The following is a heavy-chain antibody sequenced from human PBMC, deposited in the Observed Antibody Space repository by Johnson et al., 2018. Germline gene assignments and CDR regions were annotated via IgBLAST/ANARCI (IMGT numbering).Heavy chain of an antibody. V-gene: IGHV3-23*04. CDR2: ISGSSGTT. Sequence: VQLVQSGGGLVQPGGSLRISCGDSTFTFSSYAMSWVRQTTLKGLEWVSVISGSSGTTKYADSAKGRFTISRDNSKNTLYLQMNSLRAEDTAVYYCAKIEPTKLGAFDVWGQGTVVTVSS. CDR3: AKIEPTKLGAFDV. J-gene: IGHJ3*01. CDR1: TFTFSSYA. D-gene: IGHD5-12*01.